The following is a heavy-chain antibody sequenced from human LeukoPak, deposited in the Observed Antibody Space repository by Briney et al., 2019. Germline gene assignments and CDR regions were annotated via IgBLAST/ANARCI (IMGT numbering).Heavy chain of an antibody. CDR1: GGFIGSKY. J-gene: IGHJ4*02. CDR3: AKYGNSGWLFDY. V-gene: IGHV4-59*08. Sequence: SETLSLTCTVSGGFIGSKYWTWIRQPPGKGLEYIGYIYYTGATNYNPTLKSRVTISVDTSKNQFSLRLSAVTAADTAVYFCAKYGNSGWLFDYWGPGTLVTVSS. D-gene: IGHD6-19*01. CDR2: IYYTGAT.